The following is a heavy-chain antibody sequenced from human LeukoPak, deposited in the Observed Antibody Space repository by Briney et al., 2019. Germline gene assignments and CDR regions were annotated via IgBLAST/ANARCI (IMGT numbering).Heavy chain of an antibody. CDR3: ARAQRSYYYYGMDV. V-gene: IGHV4-59*01. CDR2: NYYSGST. CDR1: GGSISSYY. J-gene: IGHJ6*02. Sequence: SETLSLTCTGSGGSISSYYWSCIRQPPGKGLDWIGYNYYSGSTNYNPSLKSRVPISVDTSKNQCSLKLSSVTAADTAVYYCARAQRSYYYYGMDVWGQGTTVTVSS.